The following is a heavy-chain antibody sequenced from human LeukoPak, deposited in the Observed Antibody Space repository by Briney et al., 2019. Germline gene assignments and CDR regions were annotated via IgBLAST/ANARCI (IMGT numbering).Heavy chain of an antibody. V-gene: IGHV3-48*03. J-gene: IGHJ6*02. Sequence: GGSLRLSCVVSGFTFSNYEMNWVRQAPGKGLEWVSYISRSGTTIHYADSVKGRFSISRDNGKNSLFLQLNSLRAEDTALYYCARDLYGMDVWGQGTTVTVSS. CDR2: ISRSGTTI. CDR1: GFTFSNYE. CDR3: ARDLYGMDV.